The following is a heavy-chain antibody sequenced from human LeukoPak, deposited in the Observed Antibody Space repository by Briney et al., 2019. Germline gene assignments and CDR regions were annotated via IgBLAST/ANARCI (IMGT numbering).Heavy chain of an antibody. J-gene: IGHJ2*01. V-gene: IGHV3-30*04. Sequence: GGSLRLSCAASGFTFSSYAMHWVRQAPGKGLEWVAVISYDGGNKYYADSVKGRFTISRDNAKNSLYLQMNSLRAEDTAVYYCARVQGDWYFDLWGRGTLVTVSS. CDR3: ARVQGDWYFDL. CDR2: ISYDGGNK. CDR1: GFTFSSYA. D-gene: IGHD1-26*01.